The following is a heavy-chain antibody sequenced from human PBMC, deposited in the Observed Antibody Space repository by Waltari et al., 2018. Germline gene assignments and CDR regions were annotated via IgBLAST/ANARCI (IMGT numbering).Heavy chain of an antibody. V-gene: IGHV3-23*01. J-gene: IGHJ4*02. Sequence: EVQLLESGGDLVQPGGSLRLSCAASGFPFTSHAIPWGRQAPGKGLGWVSVITSSGDATYYAGSVKGRFTISRDNSRNTLNLHMSSLRAEDTATYYCAKNEKFCIKAACYDSWGQGTLVTVSS. CDR2: ITSSGDAT. D-gene: IGHD2-8*01. CDR1: GFPFTSHA. CDR3: AKNEKFCIKAACYDS.